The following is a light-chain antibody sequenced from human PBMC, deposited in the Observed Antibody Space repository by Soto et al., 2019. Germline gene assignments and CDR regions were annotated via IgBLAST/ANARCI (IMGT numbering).Light chain of an antibody. CDR1: QTGSNSY. V-gene: IGKV3-20*01. CDR3: QQYGSSGIT. CDR2: GVS. Sequence: RRSPVTLSLSPCERAGLSGSASQTGSNSYLPWYQQKSGQAPRLLIYGVSTRATGTPDRFSGSGSGTDFTLTISRLEPEDFAVYYCQQYGSSGITFGQGTRLE. J-gene: IGKJ5*01.